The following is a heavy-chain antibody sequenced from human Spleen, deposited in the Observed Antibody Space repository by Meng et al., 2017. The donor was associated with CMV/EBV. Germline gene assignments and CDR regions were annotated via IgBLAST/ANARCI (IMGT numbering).Heavy chain of an antibody. CDR3: ARGHGGNSKYYYYYYGMDV. J-gene: IGHJ6*02. D-gene: IGHD4-23*01. CDR1: GGSISSYY. CDR2: IYYSGST. V-gene: IGHV4-59*12. Sequence: SETLSLTCTVSGGSISSYYWSWIRQPPGKGLEWIGYIYYSGSTNYNPSLKSRVTISVDTSKNQFSLKLSSVTAADTAVYYCARGHGGNSKYYYYYYGMDVWGQGTTVTVSS.